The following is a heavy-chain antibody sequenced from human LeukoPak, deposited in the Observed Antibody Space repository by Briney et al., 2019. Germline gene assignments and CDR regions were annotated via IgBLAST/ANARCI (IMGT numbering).Heavy chain of an antibody. Sequence: KPSETLSLTCTVSGGSISGYYWSWIRQPPGKGLEWIAYIHYSGSTNYNPYLKSRVTISVDTSKNQFSLKLTSITAADTAVYYCARDSGSSGGFDPWGQRTLVTVSS. J-gene: IGHJ5*02. CDR2: IHYSGST. V-gene: IGHV4-59*01. D-gene: IGHD3-10*01. CDR1: GGSISGYY. CDR3: ARDSGSSGGFDP.